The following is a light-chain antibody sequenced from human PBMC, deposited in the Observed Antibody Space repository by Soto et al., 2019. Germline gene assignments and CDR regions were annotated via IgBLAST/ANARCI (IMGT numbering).Light chain of an antibody. CDR3: GTWDSSLSAVV. CDR1: SSNIGNNY. Sequence: QSVLTQSPSVSAAPGQKVTISCSGSSSNIGNNYVSWYQQLPGTAPKLLIYDNYKRPSGIPDRFSGSKSGTSATLGITGLQTGDEAEYYCGTWDSSLSAVVFGGGTKVTVL. CDR2: DNY. J-gene: IGLJ2*01. V-gene: IGLV1-51*01.